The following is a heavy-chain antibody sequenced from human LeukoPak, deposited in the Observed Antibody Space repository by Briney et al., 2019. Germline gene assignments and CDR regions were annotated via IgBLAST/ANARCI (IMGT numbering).Heavy chain of an antibody. CDR3: ARFDDEWEPFDH. Sequence: GRSLRLSCAASGFTFNTYGMHWVRQAPGKGLEWVAVIYSDGGNKYYTDSVRGRFTISRDNSKNTLYLQMNSLRAEDTAVYYCARFDDEWEPFDHWSQGTVVTVAS. D-gene: IGHD1-26*01. CDR1: GFTFNTYG. J-gene: IGHJ4*02. V-gene: IGHV3-30*12. CDR2: IYSDGGNK.